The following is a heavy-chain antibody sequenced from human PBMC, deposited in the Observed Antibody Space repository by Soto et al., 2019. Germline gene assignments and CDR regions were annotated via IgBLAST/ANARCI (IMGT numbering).Heavy chain of an antibody. D-gene: IGHD3-22*01. J-gene: IGHJ3*02. CDR3: AKDYYDSSGDYYDAFDI. V-gene: IGHV3-23*01. CDR1: GFTFSSYA. CDR2: ISGSGGST. Sequence: GGSLRLSCAASGFTFSSYAMSWVRQAPGRGLEWVSAISGSGGSTYYADSVKGRFTISRDNSKNTLYLQMNSLRAEDTAVYYCAKDYYDSSGDYYDAFDIWGQGTMVTVSS.